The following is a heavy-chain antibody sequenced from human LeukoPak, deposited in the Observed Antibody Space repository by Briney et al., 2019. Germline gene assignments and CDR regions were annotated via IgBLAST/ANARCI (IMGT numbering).Heavy chain of an antibody. CDR3: AKGPKENWYFDP. J-gene: IGHJ2*01. CDR1: GFNFNFDDYA. Sequence: GGSLRLSCAASGFNFNFDDYAFHWVRQAPGKGLEWVSGMNWKTDIVAYADSVKGRFTISRDNDRKSVHLQMNSLTPDDMAVYHCAKGPKENWYFDPWGRGTLVTVSS. V-gene: IGHV3-9*03. CDR2: MNWKTDIV.